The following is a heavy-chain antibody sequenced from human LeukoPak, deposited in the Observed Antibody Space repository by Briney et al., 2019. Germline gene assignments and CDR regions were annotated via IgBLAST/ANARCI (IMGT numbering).Heavy chain of an antibody. D-gene: IGHD3-3*01. Sequence: SETLSLTCAVYGGSFSGYYWSWIRQPPGKGLEWIGEINHSGSTNYNPSLKSRVTISVDTSKNQFSLKLSSVTAADTAVYYCAKGGDFWGPGYWGQGTLVTVSS. V-gene: IGHV4-34*01. CDR2: INHSGST. CDR1: GGSFSGYY. J-gene: IGHJ4*02. CDR3: AKGGDFWGPGY.